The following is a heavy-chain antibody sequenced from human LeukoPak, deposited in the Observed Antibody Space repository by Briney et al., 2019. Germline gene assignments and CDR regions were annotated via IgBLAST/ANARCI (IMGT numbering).Heavy chain of an antibody. CDR2: ISGSGGST. Sequence: GGSLRLSCAASGFTLSGHWMHWVRQAPGKGLEWVSAISGSGGSTYYADSVKGRFTISRDNSKNTLYLQMNSLRAEDTAVYYCANPTMIVVEPWGQGTLVTVSS. CDR1: GFTLSGHW. D-gene: IGHD3-22*01. J-gene: IGHJ5*02. V-gene: IGHV3-23*01. CDR3: ANPTMIVVEP.